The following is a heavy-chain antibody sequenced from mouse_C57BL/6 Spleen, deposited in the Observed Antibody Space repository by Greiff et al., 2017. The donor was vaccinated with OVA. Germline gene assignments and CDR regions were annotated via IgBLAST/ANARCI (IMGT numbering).Heavy chain of an antibody. D-gene: IGHD1-1*01. CDR3: TRYDCSNWFAY. V-gene: IGHV1-18*01. CDR1: GYTFTDYN. Sequence: EVQLQQSGPELVKPGASVKIPCKASGYTFTDYNMDWVKQSHGESLEWIGDIYPNNGGTIYNQKFKGKATLTVDKSSSTAYMELRSLTSEDSAVYYCTRYDCSNWFAYWGQGTLVTVSA. J-gene: IGHJ3*01. CDR2: IYPNNGGT.